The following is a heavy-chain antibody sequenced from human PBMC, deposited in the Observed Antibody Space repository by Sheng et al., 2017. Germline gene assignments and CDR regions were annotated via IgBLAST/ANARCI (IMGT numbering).Heavy chain of an antibody. Sequence: QVQLVQSGAEVKKPGSSVKVSCKASGGTFSSYAISWVRQAPGQGLEWMGGIIPILGIANYAQKFQGRVTITADKSTSTAYMELSSLRSEDTAVYYCARDGAVIAARRGYYYYYMDVWGKGTTVTVSS. D-gene: IGHD6-6*01. V-gene: IGHV1-69*04. CDR1: GGTFSSYA. CDR3: ARDGAVIAARRGYYYYYMDV. J-gene: IGHJ6*03. CDR2: IIPILGIA.